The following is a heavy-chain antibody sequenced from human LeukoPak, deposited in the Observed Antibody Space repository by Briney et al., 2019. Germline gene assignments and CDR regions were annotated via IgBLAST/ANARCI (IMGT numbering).Heavy chain of an antibody. V-gene: IGHV4-59*01. Sequence: SETLSLTCTVSGGSISTYYWNWIRQPPGKGLEWIGYIYYSGTTNYNPSLKSRVSMSVDTSKNQFSLKLSSVTAADTAVYYCARAGRGSYCDYWGQGTLVTVSS. CDR3: ARAGRGSYCDY. J-gene: IGHJ4*02. CDR1: GGSISTYY. CDR2: IYYSGTT. D-gene: IGHD1-26*01.